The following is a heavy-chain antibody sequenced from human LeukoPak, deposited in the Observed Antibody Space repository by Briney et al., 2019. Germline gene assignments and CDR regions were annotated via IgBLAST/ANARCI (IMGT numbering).Heavy chain of an antibody. Sequence: SVKVSCKASGYTFTGYYMHWVRQAPGQGLEWMGRIIPILGIANYAQKFQGRVTITADKSTSTAYMELSSLRSEDTAVYYCARDRVTIFGVVINGYYFDYWGQGTLVTVSS. D-gene: IGHD3-3*01. CDR3: ARDRVTIFGVVINGYYFDY. J-gene: IGHJ4*02. CDR1: GYTFTGYY. V-gene: IGHV1-69*04. CDR2: IIPILGIA.